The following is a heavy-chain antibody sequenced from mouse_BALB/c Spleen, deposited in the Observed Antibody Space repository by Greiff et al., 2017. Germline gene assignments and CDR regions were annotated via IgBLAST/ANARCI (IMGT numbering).Heavy chain of an antibody. V-gene: IGHV5-17*02. CDR1: GFTFSSFG. CDR2: ISSGSSTI. Sequence: EEQLVESGGGLVQPGGSRKLSCAASGFTFSSFGMHWVRQAPEKGLEWVAYISSGSSTIYYADTVKGRFTISRDNPKNTLFLQMTSLRSEDTAMYYCARDWYFDVWGAGTTVTVSS. CDR3: ARDWYFDV. J-gene: IGHJ1*01.